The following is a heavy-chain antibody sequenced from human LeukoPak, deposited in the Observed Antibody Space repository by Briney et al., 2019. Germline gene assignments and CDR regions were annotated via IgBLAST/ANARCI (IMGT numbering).Heavy chain of an antibody. J-gene: IGHJ4*02. V-gene: IGHV1-18*01. CDR3: ARGYGYYDSSGYLDY. Sequence: ASVKVSCKASGYTFTSYGISWVRQAPGQGLEWMGWISAYNGNTNYAQKLRGRVTMTTDTSTSTAYMELRSLRSDDTAVYYCARGYGYYDSSGYLDYWGQGTLVTVSS. CDR2: ISAYNGNT. CDR1: GYTFTSYG. D-gene: IGHD3-22*01.